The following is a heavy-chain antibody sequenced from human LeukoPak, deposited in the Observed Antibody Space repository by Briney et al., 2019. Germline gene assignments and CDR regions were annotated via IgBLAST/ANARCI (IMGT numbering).Heavy chain of an antibody. CDR1: GFTFSSYG. CDR3: ASGGYSYGFDH. V-gene: IGHV3-33*01. Sequence: GGSLRLSCAASGFTFSSYGMHWVRQAPGKGLEWVAVIWYDGSNKYYADSVKGRFTISRDNSKNTLYLQMNSLRAEDTAVYYCASGGYSYGFDHWGQGTLVTVSS. CDR2: IWYDGSNK. J-gene: IGHJ4*02. D-gene: IGHD5-18*01.